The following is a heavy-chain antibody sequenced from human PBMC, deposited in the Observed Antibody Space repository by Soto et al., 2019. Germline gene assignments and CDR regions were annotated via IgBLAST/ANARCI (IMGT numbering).Heavy chain of an antibody. V-gene: IGHV1-69*05. CDR2: IIPIFGTA. CDR1: GGTFSSYA. Sequence: QVQLVQSGAGVKKPGSSVKVSCKASGGTFSSYAISWVRQAPGQVLEWMGGIIPIFGTATYAQKFQGRVTITSEESTSTAYMELSSLRSEDTAVYYCAREVVVAATGWFDPWGQGTLVTVSS. CDR3: AREVVVAATGWFDP. D-gene: IGHD2-15*01. J-gene: IGHJ5*02.